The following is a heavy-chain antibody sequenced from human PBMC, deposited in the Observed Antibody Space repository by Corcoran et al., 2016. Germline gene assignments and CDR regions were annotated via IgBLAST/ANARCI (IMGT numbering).Heavy chain of an antibody. CDR1: GFTVSSNY. CDR2: IYSGGST. D-gene: IGHD5-12*01. J-gene: IGHJ4*02. V-gene: IGHV3-53*01. Sequence: EVQLVESGGGLIQPGGSLRLSCAASGFTVSSNYMSWVRQAPGKGLEWVSVIYSGGSTYYADSVKGRFTISRDNSKNTLYLQMNSLRAEDTAVYYCARGGDSSYDYVFDYWGQGTLVTVSS. CDR3: ARGGDSSYDYVFDY.